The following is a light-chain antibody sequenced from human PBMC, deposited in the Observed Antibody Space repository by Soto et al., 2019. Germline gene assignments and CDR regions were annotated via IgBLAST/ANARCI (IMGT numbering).Light chain of an antibody. J-gene: IGLJ2*01. Sequence: QSALTQPASVSGSPGQSITISCTGTSSDVGSYNLVSWYQQHPGKAPKLMIYEVSKRPSGVSNRFSGSKSGNTASLTISGLHAEEEADYYCCSYAGSTLFGGGTKVTLL. V-gene: IGLV2-23*02. CDR1: SSDVGSYNL. CDR3: CSYAGSTL. CDR2: EVS.